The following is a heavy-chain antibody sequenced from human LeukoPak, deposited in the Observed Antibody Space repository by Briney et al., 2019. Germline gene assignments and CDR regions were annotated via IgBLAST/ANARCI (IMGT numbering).Heavy chain of an antibody. Sequence: GGSLRLSCAASGFTFSSSAMSWVRQAPGKGLEWVSAISNNGGYTYYADSVKGRFTISKDNSKNTVYLQMSSLRVDDTAVYYCAKAASSSWPSYYYCMDVWGQGTTVTVSS. CDR1: GFTFSSSA. CDR3: AKAASSSWPSYYYCMDV. CDR2: ISNNGGYT. J-gene: IGHJ6*02. V-gene: IGHV3-23*01. D-gene: IGHD6-13*01.